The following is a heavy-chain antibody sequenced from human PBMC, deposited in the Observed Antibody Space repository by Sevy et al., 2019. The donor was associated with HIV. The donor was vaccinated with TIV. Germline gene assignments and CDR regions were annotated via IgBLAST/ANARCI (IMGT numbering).Heavy chain of an antibody. CDR3: VRGLQTHCDRTACPLDH. D-gene: IGHD2-21*01. J-gene: IGHJ5*02. V-gene: IGHV3-13*01. Sequence: GGSLRLSCAGYGFSFSGSDMHWVRQPTGKGLEWISSIGTLGDTFYADSVKRRFTISRDNAKISLYLEMSSLRAGDTALYYCVRGLQTHCDRTACPLDHWGQGTLVTVSS. CDR1: GFSFSGSD. CDR2: IGTLGDT.